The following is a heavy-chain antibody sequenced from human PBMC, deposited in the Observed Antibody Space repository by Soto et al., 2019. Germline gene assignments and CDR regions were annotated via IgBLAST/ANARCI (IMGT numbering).Heavy chain of an antibody. J-gene: IGHJ4*02. CDR3: AREMFY. D-gene: IGHD3-10*02. CDR2: VNSDGSST. CDR1: GFTFSNYW. Sequence: EVQLVESGGGLIQPGGSLRLSCAASGFTFSNYWMHWVRQAPGKGLVWVSRVNSDGSSTSYADSVKGRFSITRVNAKNTLYLEMNSLRGVDAAVYYCAREMFYWGQGTLVTVCS. V-gene: IGHV3-74*01.